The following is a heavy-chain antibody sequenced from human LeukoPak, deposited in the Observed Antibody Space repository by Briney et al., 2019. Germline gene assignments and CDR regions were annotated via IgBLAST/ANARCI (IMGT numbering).Heavy chain of an antibody. V-gene: IGHV1-18*01. CDR3: ARAPLAGATRVDY. D-gene: IGHD1-26*01. Sequence: GASVKVSCRASGYTFSNYGISWVRQAPGQGLEWMGWISGHNGDRSCAQKVQGRVTMTTDTSTTTAYMERRNLRSDDTAVYYCARAPLAGATRVDYWGQGTLVTVSS. CDR1: GYTFSNYG. J-gene: IGHJ4*02. CDR2: ISGHNGDR.